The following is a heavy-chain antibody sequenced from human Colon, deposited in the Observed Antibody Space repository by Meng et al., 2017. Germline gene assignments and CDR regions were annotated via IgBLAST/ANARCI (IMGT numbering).Heavy chain of an antibody. CDR3: ARARGGGGSGWSDY. V-gene: IGHV4-39*07. D-gene: IGHD6-19*01. J-gene: IGHJ4*02. CDR2: IYYTGRT. Sequence: SETLSLTCTVSGDSISGSNYYWGWIRQPPGKGLEWIGNIYYTGRTYYKPSLKSRVTISVDTSKNQFSLKLGSVTAADTAVYYCARARGGGGSGWSDYWGQGTLVTVSS. CDR1: GDSISGSNYY.